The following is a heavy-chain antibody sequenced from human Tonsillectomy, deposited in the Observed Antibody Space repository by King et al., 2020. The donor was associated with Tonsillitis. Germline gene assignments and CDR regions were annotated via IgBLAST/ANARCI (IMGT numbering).Heavy chain of an antibody. CDR2: IHYSGGA. V-gene: IGHV4-39*01. Sequence: LQLQESGPGLVKPSETLSLTCSVSGDSINNNIFYWGWIRQPPGKGLEWIGNIHYSGGAYYSPSLKHRVTMSVDTSKNQFSLKLASVSAADTAVYYCARRYYYDNTGYCFDSWGRGILVIVSS. D-gene: IGHD3-22*01. J-gene: IGHJ4*02. CDR1: GDSINNNIFY. CDR3: ARRYYYDNTGYCFDS.